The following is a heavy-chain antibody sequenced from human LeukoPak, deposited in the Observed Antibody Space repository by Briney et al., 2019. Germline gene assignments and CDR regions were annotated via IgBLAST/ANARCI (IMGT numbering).Heavy chain of an antibody. Sequence: GGSLRLSCAASGFNFINYGMHWVRQAPGKGLEWVAFIRYDGSQKYYADSVKGRFTISRDNSKNTLYLEMNGLRRDDTAVYYCANVVATYAWGKGTLVTVSS. CDR1: GFNFINYG. D-gene: IGHD5-12*01. V-gene: IGHV3-30*02. CDR2: IRYDGSQK. CDR3: ANVVATYA. J-gene: IGHJ5*02.